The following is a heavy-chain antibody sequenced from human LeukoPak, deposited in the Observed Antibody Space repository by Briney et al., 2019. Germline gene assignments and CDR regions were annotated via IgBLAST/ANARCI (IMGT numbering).Heavy chain of an antibody. V-gene: IGHV4-4*07. CDR1: GGSINSYY. CDR2: IYTSGST. D-gene: IGHD2-2*01. Sequence: SETLSLTCTVSGGSINSYYWSWIRQPAGKGLEWIGRIYTSGSTNYNPSLKSRVTISVDTSKNQFSLKLSSVTAADTAVYYCARGKQTLGYCSSTSCSPIWGQGTMVTVSS. J-gene: IGHJ3*02. CDR3: ARGKQTLGYCSSTSCSPI.